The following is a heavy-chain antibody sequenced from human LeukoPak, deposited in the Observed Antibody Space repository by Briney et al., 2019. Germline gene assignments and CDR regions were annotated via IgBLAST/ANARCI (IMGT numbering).Heavy chain of an antibody. J-gene: IGHJ4*02. CDR2: ISSSSSYI. Sequence: GGSLRLSCAASGFTFSSYSMNWVRQAPGKGLEWVSSISSSSSYIYYADSVKGRFTISRDNAKNSLYLQMNSLRAEDTAVYYCARGAIYDSSAYYARFDYWGQGTLVTVSS. CDR3: ARGAIYDSSAYYARFDY. CDR1: GFTFSSYS. D-gene: IGHD3-22*01. V-gene: IGHV3-21*01.